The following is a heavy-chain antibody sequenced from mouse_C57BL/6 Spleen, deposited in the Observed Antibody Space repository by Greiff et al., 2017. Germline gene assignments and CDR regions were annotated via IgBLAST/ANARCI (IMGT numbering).Heavy chain of an antibody. CDR2: IDPSDSYT. CDR3: ARLGGNYYWFDY. V-gene: IGHV1-69*01. J-gene: IGHJ3*01. Sequence: QVQLQQPGAELVMPGASVKLSCKASGYTFTSYWMHWVKQRPGQGLEWIGKIDPSDSYTNYNQKFKGKATLTVDKSSSTAYMQLSSLTSEDSAVYYCARLGGNYYWFDYWGQGTLVTVSA. D-gene: IGHD2-1*01. CDR1: GYTFTSYW.